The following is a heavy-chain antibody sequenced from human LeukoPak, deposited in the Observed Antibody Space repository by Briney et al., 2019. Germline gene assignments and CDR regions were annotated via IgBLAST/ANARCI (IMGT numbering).Heavy chain of an antibody. J-gene: IGHJ4*02. Sequence: GGSLRLSCAASGFTFSSYWMHWARQAPGKGLVWVSRINSDGSSTNYADSVKGRFTISRDNSKNTLYLQMNSLRAEDTAVYYCAREIVGIAAAGVFDYWGQGTLVTVSS. D-gene: IGHD6-13*01. CDR1: GFTFSSYW. CDR3: AREIVGIAAAGVFDY. CDR2: INSDGSST. V-gene: IGHV3-74*01.